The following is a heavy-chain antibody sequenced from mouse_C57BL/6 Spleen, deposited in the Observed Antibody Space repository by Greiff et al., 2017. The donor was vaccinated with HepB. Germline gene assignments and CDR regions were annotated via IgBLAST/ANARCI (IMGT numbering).Heavy chain of an antibody. CDR3: ARKGTTVVARDYAMDY. Sequence: QVQLQQPGTELVKPGASVKLSCKASGYTFTSYWMHWVKQRPGQGLEWIGNINPSNGGTNYNEKFKSKATLTVDKSSSTAYMQLSSLTSEDSAVYYWARKGTTVVARDYAMDYWGQGTSVTVSS. CDR2: INPSNGGT. V-gene: IGHV1-53*01. D-gene: IGHD1-1*01. J-gene: IGHJ4*01. CDR1: GYTFTSYW.